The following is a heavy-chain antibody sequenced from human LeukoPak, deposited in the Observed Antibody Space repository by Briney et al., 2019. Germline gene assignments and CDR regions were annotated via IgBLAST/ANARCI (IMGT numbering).Heavy chain of an antibody. CDR1: GFTFSSYA. CDR3: ARDGLEERLELLLYYMDV. D-gene: IGHD1-26*01. J-gene: IGHJ6*03. V-gene: IGHV3-30*01. CDR2: ISYDGSNK. Sequence: PGGSLRLSCAASGFTFSSYAMHWVRQAPGKGLEWVAVISYDGSNKYYADSVKGRFTISRDNSKNTLYLKMNSLRAEDTAVYYCARDGLEERLELLLYYMDVWGKGTTVTVSS.